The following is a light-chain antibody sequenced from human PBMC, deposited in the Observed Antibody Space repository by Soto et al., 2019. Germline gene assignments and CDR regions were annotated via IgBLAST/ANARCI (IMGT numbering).Light chain of an antibody. J-gene: IGKJ1*01. CDR3: QQYGTSRT. V-gene: IGKV3-20*01. Sequence: EIVLTQSPGTLSLSPGERATLSCRASQSVSSTLLAWYQQKPGQAPRLLIYGASRRATGIPDRFSGSGSGTDFILTISTLEPEDFAVYYCQQYGTSRTFGQGTKVEIK. CDR1: QSVSSTL. CDR2: GAS.